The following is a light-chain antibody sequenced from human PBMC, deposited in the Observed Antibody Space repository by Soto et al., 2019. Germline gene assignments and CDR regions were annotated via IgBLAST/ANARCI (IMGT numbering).Light chain of an antibody. CDR3: AAWDDTIKRYV. V-gene: IGLV1-44*01. CDR2: YNN. Sequence: QAVVTQPPSASETPGQTVSISCSGSNSNIASNTVNWYQHLPGTAPKLLIYYNNQRPSGVPDRFSGSKSGTSASLAISGLQSEDESDYYCAAWDDTIKRYVFGTGTKLTVL. J-gene: IGLJ1*01. CDR1: NSNIASNT.